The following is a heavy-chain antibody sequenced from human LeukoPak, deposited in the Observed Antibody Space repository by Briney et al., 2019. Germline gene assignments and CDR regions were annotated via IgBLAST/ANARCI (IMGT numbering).Heavy chain of an antibody. Sequence: GASVKVSCKASGYTFTGYYMHWVRQAPGQGLEWMGWINPNSGGTNYAQKLQGRVTMTRDTSISPAYMELSRVRSDDTAVYYCARGGYSSSQGGFDYWGQGTLVTVSS. CDR2: INPNSGGT. CDR3: ARGGYSSSQGGFDY. D-gene: IGHD6-13*01. CDR1: GYTFTGYY. J-gene: IGHJ4*02. V-gene: IGHV1-2*02.